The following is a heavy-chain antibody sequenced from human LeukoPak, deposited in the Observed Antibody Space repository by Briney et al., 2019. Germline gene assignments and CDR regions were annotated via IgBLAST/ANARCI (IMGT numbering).Heavy chain of an antibody. V-gene: IGHV4-34*01. D-gene: IGHD3-22*01. J-gene: IGHJ4*02. Sequence: SVTVSLTCAVYGGPFSGYYWMWMRQPPGKGLVGIGEINHSGNSNDNPFLKSRVTISVDTSKNQFSLKLSHVTAADTAEYYCARGSGYYGLWGQGTLVTVSS. CDR3: ARGSGYYGL. CDR2: INHSGNS. CDR1: GGPFSGYY.